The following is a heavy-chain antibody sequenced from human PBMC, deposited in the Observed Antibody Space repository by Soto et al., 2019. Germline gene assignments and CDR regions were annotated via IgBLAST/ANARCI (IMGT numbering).Heavy chain of an antibody. CDR3: AKDSLDTKALDY. V-gene: IGHV3-9*01. CDR2: ISLNSGSI. J-gene: IGHJ4*02. CDR1: GFTFDDYA. Sequence: GGSLRLSCAASGFTFDDYAMHWVRQAPGKGLEWVSGISLNSGSIGYADSVKGRFTISRDNAKNSLYLQMNSLRAEDTALYYCAKDSLDTKALDYWGQGTLVTVSS.